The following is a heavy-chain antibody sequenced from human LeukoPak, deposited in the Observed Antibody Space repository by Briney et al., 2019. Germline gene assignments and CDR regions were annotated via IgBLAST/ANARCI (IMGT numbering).Heavy chain of an antibody. CDR2: IT. Sequence: SETLSLTCTVSGGSISSSSYYWGWIRQTPGKGLEWIGSITYYNPSLKSRVTISVDTSKNQFSLKLSSVTAADTAVYYCARLPTNYYDSSGYGYWGQGTLVTVSS. V-gene: IGHV4-39*01. CDR3: ARLPTNYYDSSGYGY. J-gene: IGHJ4*02. D-gene: IGHD3-22*01. CDR1: GGSISSSSYY.